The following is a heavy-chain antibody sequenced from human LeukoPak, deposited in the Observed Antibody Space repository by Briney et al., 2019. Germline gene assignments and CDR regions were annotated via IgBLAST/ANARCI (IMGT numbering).Heavy chain of an antibody. V-gene: IGHV3-20*04. CDR1: GYTFGDYG. CDR3: AELGITMIGGV. J-gene: IGHJ6*04. D-gene: IGHD3-10*02. CDR2: TNRRGDIT. Sequence: GGSLRLSCAASGYTFGDYGMSWVRQVPGKGLEWVSGTNRRGDITGYADFVKGRFTISRDNAKNSLYLQMNSLRAEDTAVYYCAELGITMIGGVWGKGTTVTISS.